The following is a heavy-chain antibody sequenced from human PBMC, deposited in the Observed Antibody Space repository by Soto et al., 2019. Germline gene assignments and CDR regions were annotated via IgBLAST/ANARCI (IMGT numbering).Heavy chain of an antibody. CDR1: GFTFSSYS. CDR3: ARVAVAGHYWYFDL. V-gene: IGHV3-48*01. Sequence: EVQLVESGGGLVQPGGSLRLSCAASGFTFSSYSMNWVRQAPGKGLEWVSDISSSSSIMYYADSVKGRLTISRDNAKNSLYLQMNSLRAEDTAVYYCARVAVAGHYWYFDLWGRCTLVTVSS. D-gene: IGHD6-19*01. J-gene: IGHJ2*01. CDR2: ISSSSSIM.